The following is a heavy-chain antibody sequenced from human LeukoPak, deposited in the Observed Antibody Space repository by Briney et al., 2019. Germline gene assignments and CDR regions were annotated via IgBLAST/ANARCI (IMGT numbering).Heavy chain of an antibody. CDR2: INSDGGGA. V-gene: IGHV3-74*01. Sequence: PGGSLRLSCAASGITFGNNWMHWVRQGPGKGLVWISRINSDGGGAIYADSVKGRFTVSRDNAKNTLYLQMNSLRAEATAVYYCARDVPHNWLDTWGQGTLVTVSS. CDR1: GITFGNNW. J-gene: IGHJ5*02. CDR3: ARDVPHNWLDT.